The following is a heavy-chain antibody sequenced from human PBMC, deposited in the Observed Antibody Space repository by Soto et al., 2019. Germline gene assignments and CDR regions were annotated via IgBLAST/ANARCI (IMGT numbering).Heavy chain of an antibody. CDR1: GFTFSSYS. CDR3: ARDQKELDIVATTDYYGMDG. CDR2: ISSSSSTI. V-gene: IGHV3-48*02. Sequence: GSLRLSCAASGFTFSSYSMNWVRQAPGKGLEWVSYISSSSSTIYYADSVKGRFTISRDNAKNSLYLQMNSLRDEDTAVYYCARDQKELDIVATTDYYGMDGWGQGNTVTLSS. D-gene: IGHD5-12*01. J-gene: IGHJ6*02.